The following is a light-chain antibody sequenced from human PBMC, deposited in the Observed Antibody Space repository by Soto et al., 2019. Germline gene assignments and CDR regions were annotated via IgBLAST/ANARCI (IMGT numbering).Light chain of an antibody. Sequence: DIQLTPSPSFLSASVGDRVTITCRASQDIRSYLAWYQQKPGKAPKLLIYAASTLQSGVPSRFSGSGSGTEFTLTVSSLQPEDFATYYCQHLDSYPLTFGGGTNVEIK. CDR2: AAS. CDR1: QDIRSY. J-gene: IGKJ4*01. V-gene: IGKV1-9*01. CDR3: QHLDSYPLT.